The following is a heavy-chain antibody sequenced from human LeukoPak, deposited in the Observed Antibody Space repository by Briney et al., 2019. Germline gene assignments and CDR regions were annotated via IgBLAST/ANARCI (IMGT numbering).Heavy chain of an antibody. D-gene: IGHD5-18*01. V-gene: IGHV3-23*01. Sequence: PGGSLRLSCAASGFTFSSCAMSWVRQAPGKGLEWVSAISGSGGSTYYADSVKGRFTISRDNSKNTLYLQMNSLKTEDTAVYYCTSPPTASVDYWGQGTLVTVSS. CDR1: GFTFSSCA. J-gene: IGHJ4*02. CDR2: ISGSGGST. CDR3: TSPPTASVDY.